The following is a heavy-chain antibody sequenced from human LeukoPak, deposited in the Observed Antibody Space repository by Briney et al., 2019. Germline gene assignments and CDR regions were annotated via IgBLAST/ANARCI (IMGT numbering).Heavy chain of an antibody. D-gene: IGHD3-3*01. J-gene: IGHJ5*02. CDR2: INHSGST. CDR1: GGSFSDYY. CDR3: AREGYDFWSGYSPHWFDP. V-gene: IGHV4-34*01. Sequence: SETLSLTCAVYGGSFSDYYWNWIRQPPGKGLEWIGEINHSGSTNYNPSLKSRVTISVDTSKNQFPLKLSSVTAADTAVYYCAREGYDFWSGYSPHWFDPWGQGTLVTVSS.